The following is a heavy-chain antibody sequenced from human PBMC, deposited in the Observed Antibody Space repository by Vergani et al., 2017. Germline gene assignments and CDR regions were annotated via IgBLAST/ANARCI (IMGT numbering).Heavy chain of an antibody. Sequence: QVQLVQSGAEVKKPGASVKVSCKASGYTFTGYYMHWVRQAPGQGLEWMGWINPNSGGTNYAQKLQGLVTMTRDTSISTAYMELSRLRSDDTAVYYCARLRRGRLVRGDDAFDIWGQGTMVTVSS. CDR1: GYTFTGYY. CDR2: INPNSGGT. V-gene: IGHV1-2*04. CDR3: ARLRRGRLVRGDDAFDI. J-gene: IGHJ3*02. D-gene: IGHD6-19*01.